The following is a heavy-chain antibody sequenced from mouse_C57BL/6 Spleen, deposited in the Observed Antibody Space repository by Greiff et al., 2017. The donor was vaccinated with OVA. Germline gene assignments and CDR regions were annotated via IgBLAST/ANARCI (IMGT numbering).Heavy chain of an antibody. V-gene: IGHV1-52*01. CDR2: IDPSDSET. Sequence: QVQLQQPGAELVRPGSSVKLSCKASGYTFTSYWMHWVKQRPIQGLEWIGNIDPSDSETHYNQQFKDKATLTVDKSSSTAYMQLSSLTSEDSAVYYCARSTMVTTTDLYWYFDVWGTGTTVTVSS. D-gene: IGHD2-2*01. CDR1: GYTFTSYW. CDR3: ARSTMVTTTDLYWYFDV. J-gene: IGHJ1*03.